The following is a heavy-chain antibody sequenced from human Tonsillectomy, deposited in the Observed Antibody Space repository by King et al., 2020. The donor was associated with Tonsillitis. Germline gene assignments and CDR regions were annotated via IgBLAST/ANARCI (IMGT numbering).Heavy chain of an antibody. V-gene: IGHV2-70*04. CDR1: GFSLSTSGMC. D-gene: IGHD1-1*01. CDR2: LDWDDEK. Sequence: TLKESGPALVKATQTLTLSCTVSGFSLSTSGMCVSWIRQPPGKALERLARLDWDDEKFYSTSLKTRLTIYKDTSKNQVVLIMTNVDPVDTATYYCAPTRGTYGARDRFDYWGQGTLVTVSS. CDR3: APTRGTYGARDRFDY. J-gene: IGHJ4*02.